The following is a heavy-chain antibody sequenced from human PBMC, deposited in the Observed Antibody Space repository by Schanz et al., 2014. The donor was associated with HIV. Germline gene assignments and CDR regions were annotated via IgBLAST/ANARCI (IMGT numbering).Heavy chain of an antibody. D-gene: IGHD4-17*01. V-gene: IGHV1-18*01. Sequence: QVQLVQSGTEVKKPGSSVRVSCKASGGTFSSYAFSWVRQAPGQGLEWMGWISAYNGNTNYAQKVQGRVTMTTDTSTSTAYMELRSLTSDDTAVYYCARGERTVHDAFDIWGQGTMVTVSS. CDR3: ARGERTVHDAFDI. J-gene: IGHJ3*02. CDR1: GGTFSSYA. CDR2: ISAYNGNT.